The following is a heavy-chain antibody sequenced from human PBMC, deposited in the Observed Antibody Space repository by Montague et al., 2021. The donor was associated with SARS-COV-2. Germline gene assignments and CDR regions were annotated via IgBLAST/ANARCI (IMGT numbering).Heavy chain of an antibody. CDR2: IYHSGST. CDR1: GGSFSSYY. J-gene: IGHJ4*01. Sequence: SETLSLTCTVSGGSFSSYYWSWIRQPPGKGLEWIGYIYHSGSTNYNPSLKSRVTISVDTSKNQFSLKLSSVTAADTAVYYCARHALGYFDGLHEGYFDFWGQGTLVTVSS. V-gene: IGHV4-59*08. D-gene: IGHD3-9*01. CDR3: ARHALGYFDGLHEGYFDF.